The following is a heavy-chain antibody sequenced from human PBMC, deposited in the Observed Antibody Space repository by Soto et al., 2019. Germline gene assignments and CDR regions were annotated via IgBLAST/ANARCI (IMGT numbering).Heavy chain of an antibody. Sequence: LRLSCAASGFTFSSYSMNWVRQAPGKGLEWVSSISSSSSYIYYADSVKGRFTISRDNAKNSLYLQMNSLRAEDTAVYYCATNTVTNYYYYYGMDVWGQGTTVTVSS. D-gene: IGHD4-17*01. CDR3: ATNTVTNYYYYYGMDV. CDR1: GFTFSSYS. V-gene: IGHV3-21*01. CDR2: ISSSSSYI. J-gene: IGHJ6*02.